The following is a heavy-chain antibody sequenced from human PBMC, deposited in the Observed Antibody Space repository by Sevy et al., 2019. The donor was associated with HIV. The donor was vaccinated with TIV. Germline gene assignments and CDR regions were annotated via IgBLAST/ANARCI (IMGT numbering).Heavy chain of an antibody. D-gene: IGHD2-8*01. CDR1: GFTFSKYS. CDR3: AREGCTKPHDY. V-gene: IGHV3-23*01. J-gene: IGHJ4*02. CDR2: LSFGCGEI. Sequence: GGSLRLSCAASGFTFSKYSMSWVRQPPGKGLEWVSTLSFGCGEINYADSVKGRFTISRENSKSSVYLQMNNLRPEDTAAYYCAREGCTKPHDYWGQGTLVTVYS.